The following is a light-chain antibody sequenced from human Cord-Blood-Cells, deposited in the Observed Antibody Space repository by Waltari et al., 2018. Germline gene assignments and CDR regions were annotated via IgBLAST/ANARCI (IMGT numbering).Light chain of an antibody. CDR3: QQCYSTPYT. CDR1: QSVLYSSNNKNY. CDR2: WAS. V-gene: IGKV4-1*01. Sequence: DIVMTQSPDSPAVSLGERAPINCKSSQSVLYSSNNKNYLAWYQQKPGQHPKLLIYWASTRESGVPDRFSGSGSGTDFTLTISSLQAEDVAVYYCQQCYSTPYTFGQGTKLEIK. J-gene: IGKJ2*01.